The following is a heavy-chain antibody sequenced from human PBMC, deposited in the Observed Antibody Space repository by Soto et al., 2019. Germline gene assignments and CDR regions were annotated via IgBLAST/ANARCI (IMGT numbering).Heavy chain of an antibody. J-gene: IGHJ4*02. CDR3: ARGRFGEIHDY. V-gene: IGHV4-30-4*01. D-gene: IGHD3-10*01. CDR1: SASISSGEYY. Sequence: TLSLTCPVSSASISSGEYYWSWLRQPPGKGLEWIGYIFSSGSTHYNASLKSRLIISVDTSKNQFSLQLTSVTATDTAVYYCARGRFGEIHDYWGQGTLVTVSS. CDR2: IFSSGST.